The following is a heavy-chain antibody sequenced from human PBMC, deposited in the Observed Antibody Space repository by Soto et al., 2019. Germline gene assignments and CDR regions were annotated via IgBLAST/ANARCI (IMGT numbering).Heavy chain of an antibody. CDR3: ATCRKTTVTSDSYDY. V-gene: IGHV1-3*04. Sequence: ASVKVSCKASGYTFTSYAMHWLRQSPGQRLEWMGWINTGNGNTQYSQKFQGRVTITRDTSASTAYMELSSPRSEDTAVYYCATCRKTTVTSDSYDYWGQGTLVTVPQ. CDR2: INTGNGNT. D-gene: IGHD4-17*01. J-gene: IGHJ4*02. CDR1: GYTFTSYA.